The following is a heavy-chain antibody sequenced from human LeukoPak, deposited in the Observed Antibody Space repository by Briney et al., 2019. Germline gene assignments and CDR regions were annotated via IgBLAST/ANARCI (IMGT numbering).Heavy chain of an antibody. D-gene: IGHD3-10*01. V-gene: IGHV4-39*01. Sequence: PSETLSLTCTVSGGSLSSSSYYWGWLRQPPGRGLEWLGSIYYGGSTYYNPSLKSPVTISVDTSKNQFSMKLRCVTAADTAVYYCASLIGGPTNVWGQGTLVTVSS. CDR1: GGSLSSSSYY. CDR3: ASLIGGPTNV. J-gene: IGHJ4*02. CDR2: IYYGGST.